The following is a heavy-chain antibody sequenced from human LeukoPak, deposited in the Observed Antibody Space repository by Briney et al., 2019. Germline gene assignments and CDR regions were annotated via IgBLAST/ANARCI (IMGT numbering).Heavy chain of an antibody. CDR1: GFTFSSYE. CDR2: ISSSGSTI. D-gene: IGHD6-13*01. V-gene: IGHV3-48*03. J-gene: IGHJ1*01. CDR3: ARDGYSSSWYTYEYFQH. Sequence: GGSLRLSCAASGFTFSSYEMNWVRQAPGKGLEWVSYISSSGSTIYYADSVKGRFTISRDNAKNSLYLQMNSLRAEDTAVYYCARDGYSSSWYTYEYFQHWGQGTLVTVSS.